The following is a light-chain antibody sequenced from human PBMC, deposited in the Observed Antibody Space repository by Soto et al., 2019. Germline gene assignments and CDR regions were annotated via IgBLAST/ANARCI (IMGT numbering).Light chain of an antibody. Sequence: EIVMTQSPATLSVSPGERATLSCRPSQSVASSLAWYQQRPGQALRLLIYSASTRATGVPARFSGSVSGTEFTLTISRLQSEDFAVYYCQQYDNWPRLTFGGGTKVEI. V-gene: IGKV3-15*01. CDR3: QQYDNWPRLT. CDR1: QSVASS. CDR2: SAS. J-gene: IGKJ4*01.